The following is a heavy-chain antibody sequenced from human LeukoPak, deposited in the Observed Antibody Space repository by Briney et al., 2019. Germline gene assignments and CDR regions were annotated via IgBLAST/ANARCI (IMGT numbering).Heavy chain of an antibody. CDR3: ARGSPRDGYSLDY. V-gene: IGHV4-59*01. Sequence: SETLPLTCTVSGGSISSYYWSWIRQPPGKGLEWIGYIYYSGSTNYNPSLKSRVTISVDTSKNQFSLKLSSVTAADTAVYYCARGSPRDGYSLDYWGQGTLVTVSS. CDR1: GGSISSYY. D-gene: IGHD5-24*01. CDR2: IYYSGST. J-gene: IGHJ4*02.